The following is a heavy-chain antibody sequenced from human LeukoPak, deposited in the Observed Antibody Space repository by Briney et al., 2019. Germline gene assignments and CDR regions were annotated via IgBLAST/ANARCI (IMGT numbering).Heavy chain of an antibody. CDR2: ISWNGGRI. Sequence: QSGGSLRLSCAASGFIFDDYAMNWVRQAPGKGLEWVAGISWNGGRITYADSVKGRFTISRDNVKNSLYLQMNSLRAEDTALYFCAKKAQYNGNYPLDYWGQGTLVTVSS. V-gene: IGHV3-9*01. J-gene: IGHJ4*02. CDR3: AKKAQYNGNYPLDY. D-gene: IGHD1-26*01. CDR1: GFIFDDYA.